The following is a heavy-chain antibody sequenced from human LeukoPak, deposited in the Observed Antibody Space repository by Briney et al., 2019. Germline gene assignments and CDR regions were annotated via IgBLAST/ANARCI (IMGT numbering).Heavy chain of an antibody. CDR2: IYYSGST. J-gene: IGHJ4*02. D-gene: IGHD5-24*01. CDR3: ARGRSDGYQRSHLDY. CDR1: GGSISSYY. V-gene: IGHV4-59*01. Sequence: SETLSLTCTVSGGSISSYYWSWIRQPPGKGLEWIGYIYYSGSTNYNPSLKSRVTISVKTSKNQFSLKLSSVTAADTAVYYCARGRSDGYQRSHLDYWGQGTLVTVSS.